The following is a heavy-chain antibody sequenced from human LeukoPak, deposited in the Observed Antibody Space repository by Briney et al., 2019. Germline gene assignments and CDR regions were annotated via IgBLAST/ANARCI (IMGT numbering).Heavy chain of an antibody. Sequence: GGSLRLSCAASVFTFSSYSMNWVRQAPGRGREWVSSISSGSKYIYNADSVKGRFTISRDNAQNSLYLQMNSLRAEDTAVYYCARALSYSYGSMDFWGQRPLVIVS. CDR3: ARALSYSYGSMDF. D-gene: IGHD5-18*01. J-gene: IGHJ4*02. CDR1: VFTFSSYS. CDR2: ISSGSKYI. V-gene: IGHV3-21*01.